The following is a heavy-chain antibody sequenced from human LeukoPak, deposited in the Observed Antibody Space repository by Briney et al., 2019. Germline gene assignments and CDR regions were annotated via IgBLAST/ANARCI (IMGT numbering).Heavy chain of an antibody. CDR2: MNPNSGNT. D-gene: IGHD3-3*01. CDR1: GYTLTSYD. Sequence: ASVKVSCKASGYTLTSYDINWVRQATGQGLEWMGWMNPNSGNTGYAQKFQGRVTITRNTSISPAYMELSSLRSEDTAVYYCAGGHDFWSGYYNYWGQGTLVTVSS. CDR3: AGGHDFWSGYYNY. V-gene: IGHV1-8*03. J-gene: IGHJ4*02.